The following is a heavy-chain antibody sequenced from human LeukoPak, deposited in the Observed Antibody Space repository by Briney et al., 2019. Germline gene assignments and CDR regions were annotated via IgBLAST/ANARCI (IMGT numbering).Heavy chain of an antibody. CDR2: IYTSGST. D-gene: IGHD3-22*01. J-gene: IGHJ4*02. CDR3: ARDNYYDTSGYFDY. CDR1: GGSISSGSYY. Sequence: SETLSLTCPVSGGSISSGSYYWSWIRQPAGKGLEWIGRIYTSGSTTYNPSLKSRVTISVDTSKNQFSLKLSSVSAADTAVYYCARDNYYDTSGYFDYWGQGTLVTVSS. V-gene: IGHV4-61*02.